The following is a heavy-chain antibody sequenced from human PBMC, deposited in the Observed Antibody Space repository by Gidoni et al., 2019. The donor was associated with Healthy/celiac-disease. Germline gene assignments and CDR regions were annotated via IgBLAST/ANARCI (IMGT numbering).Heavy chain of an antibody. D-gene: IGHD1-26*01. Sequence: EVQLVESGGGLVQPGRSLRLSCAASGFRFDNYAMHWVRQAPGKGLEWVSGISWNSGNIAYADSVKGRFTISRDNTKNSLYLQMNGLRAEDTALYYCAKGDVGGTTYNWFDPWGQGTLVTVSS. V-gene: IGHV3-9*01. CDR2: ISWNSGNI. CDR1: GFRFDNYA. J-gene: IGHJ5*02. CDR3: AKGDVGGTTYNWFDP.